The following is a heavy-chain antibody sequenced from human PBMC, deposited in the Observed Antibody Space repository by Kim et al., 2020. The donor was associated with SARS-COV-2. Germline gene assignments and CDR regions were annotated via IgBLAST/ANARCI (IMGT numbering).Heavy chain of an antibody. CDR2: VSGSGTTT. CDR1: GFTFSSYS. V-gene: IGHV3-48*04. CDR3: VRENYWAVDI. J-gene: IGHJ3*02. D-gene: IGHD2-15*01. Sequence: GGSLRLSCATSGFTFSSYSMNWVRQAPGKGLEWVSHVSGSGTTTKYADSVKGRFTISRDNAKNSLYQQMSGLRAEDTAVYYCVRENYWAVDIWGQGAMVT.